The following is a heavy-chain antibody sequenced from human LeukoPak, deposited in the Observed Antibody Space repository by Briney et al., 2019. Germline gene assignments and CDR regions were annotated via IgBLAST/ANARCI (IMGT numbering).Heavy chain of an antibody. Sequence: PSETLSLTCTVSGGSVSTSNNYWGWIRQPPGKGLEWSGRIYYSGTTYSNPSLKGRVTISLDTSKNQFSLKLRSVIAADPAVYYCDSTSLMVVAATQGPDAFDIWGQGTMVTVFS. J-gene: IGHJ3*02. D-gene: IGHD2-15*01. CDR2: IYYSGTT. CDR1: GGSVSTSNNY. CDR3: DSTSLMVVAATQGPDAFDI. V-gene: IGHV4-39*01.